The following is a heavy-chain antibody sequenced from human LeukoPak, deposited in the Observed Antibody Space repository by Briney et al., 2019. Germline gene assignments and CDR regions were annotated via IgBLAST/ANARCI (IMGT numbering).Heavy chain of an antibody. V-gene: IGHV3-21*01. J-gene: IGHJ4*02. Sequence: GGSLRLSCAGSGFTFSTYSIHWVRQAPGKGLEWVSSISSDGGYIYYADSVKGRFTISRDSAKNSVYLQMKSLRAEDTAVYYCARGNAPLPFDYWGQGTLVTVSS. CDR1: GFTFSTYS. D-gene: IGHD2-2*01. CDR3: ARGNAPLPFDY. CDR2: ISSDGGYI.